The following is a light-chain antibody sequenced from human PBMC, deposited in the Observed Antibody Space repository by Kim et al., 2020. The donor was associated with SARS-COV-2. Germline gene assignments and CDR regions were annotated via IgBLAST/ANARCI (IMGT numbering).Light chain of an antibody. CDR2: QDT. CDR3: QAWDSGSVV. J-gene: IGLJ2*01. CDR1: KLGDRY. Sequence: VTPRQTANSTWSGGKLGDRYKHWYQQKPGRAPVVVIYQDTKRPSGCPERFSASNSGNTATLTISGTQAMDDADYYCQAWDSGSVVFGGGTQLTVL. V-gene: IGLV3-1*01.